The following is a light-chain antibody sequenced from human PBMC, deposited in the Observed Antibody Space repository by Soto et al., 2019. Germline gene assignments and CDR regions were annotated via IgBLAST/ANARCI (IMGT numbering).Light chain of an antibody. Sequence: DIQLTQSPSFLSASVGDRFTIACRASQGISSFLAWYQQKPGKAPKLLIYAASTLQSGVPSRFSGSGSGTEFTLTISSLQPEDFATYYCQQLSSYPLTFGPGTKVDIK. V-gene: IGKV1-9*01. J-gene: IGKJ3*01. CDR3: QQLSSYPLT. CDR1: QGISSF. CDR2: AAS.